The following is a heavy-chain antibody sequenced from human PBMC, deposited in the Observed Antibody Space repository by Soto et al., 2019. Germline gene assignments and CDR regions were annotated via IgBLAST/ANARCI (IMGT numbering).Heavy chain of an antibody. CDR2: ISATGTT. D-gene: IGHD1-1*01. CDR1: GASISGFY. V-gene: IGHV4-4*07. J-gene: IGHJ5*02. CDR3: VPDGTKTLRDWFDP. Sequence: QVQLQESGPGLVKPSETLSLTCTVSGASISGFYWSWIRKSAGKGLEWIGRISATGTTDYNPSLTRRVRMSLDTSTPLFYLTVRSVTAADTDVYYCVPDGTKTLRDWFDPWGQGISVTVSS.